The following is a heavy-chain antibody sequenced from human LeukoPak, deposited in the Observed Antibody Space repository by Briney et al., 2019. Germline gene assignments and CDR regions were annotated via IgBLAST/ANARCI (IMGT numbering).Heavy chain of an antibody. CDR3: TRSSIVVVGILDY. V-gene: IGHV3-64*01. J-gene: IGHJ4*02. CDR1: GFPFISYA. Sequence: PGGSLRLSCAASGFPFISYAMHWVRQAPGKGLEYVSAISSNGGSTSYANSVKGRFTISRDNSKNTLYLQMGSLRAEDMAVYYCTRSSIVVVGILDYWGQGTLVTVSS. D-gene: IGHD2-2*01. CDR2: ISSNGGST.